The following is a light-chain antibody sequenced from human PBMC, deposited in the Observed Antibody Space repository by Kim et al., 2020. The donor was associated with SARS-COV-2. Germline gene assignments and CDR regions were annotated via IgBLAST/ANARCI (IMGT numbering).Light chain of an antibody. CDR3: SSYAAISNFV. J-gene: IGLJ1*01. CDR2: DVS. CDR1: SSDVGGYNF. Sequence: QSALTQPASASGSPGQSVTISCTGTSSDVGGYNFVSWYQQHPGKAPKLMIYDVSNRPSGVPDRFSGSKSGNTASLTVSGLQAEDDADSYCSSYAAISNFVFGTGTKVTVL. V-gene: IGLV2-8*01.